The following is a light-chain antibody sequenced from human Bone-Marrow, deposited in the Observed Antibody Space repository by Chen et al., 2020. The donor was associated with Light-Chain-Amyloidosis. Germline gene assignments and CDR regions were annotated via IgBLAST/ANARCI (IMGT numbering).Light chain of an antibody. J-gene: IGLJ2*01. CDR1: DLPTKY. CDR3: QSADSSGTYEVI. V-gene: IGLV3-25*03. CDR2: RDT. Sequence: SYELTQPPSVSVSPGQTARITRPGDDLPTKYAYWYHQKPGQAPVLVIHRDTERPSGISERFSGSSSGTTATLTISGVQAEDEADYHCQSADSSGTYEVIFGGGTKLTVL.